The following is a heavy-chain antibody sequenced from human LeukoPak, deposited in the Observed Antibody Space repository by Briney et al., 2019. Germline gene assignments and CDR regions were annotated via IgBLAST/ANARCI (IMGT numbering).Heavy chain of an antibody. D-gene: IGHD6-6*01. Sequence: GESLKISCKAAGYILTNYWIAWVRQMPGKGLECMGIIYPGDSDTRHSPSFQGQVTISADKSITTAYLQWSSLEASDTAIYYCARFGGGSSRFTDYWGQGTLVTVSS. CDR3: ARFGGGSSRFTDY. CDR1: GYILTNYW. V-gene: IGHV5-51*03. CDR2: IYPGDSDT. J-gene: IGHJ4*02.